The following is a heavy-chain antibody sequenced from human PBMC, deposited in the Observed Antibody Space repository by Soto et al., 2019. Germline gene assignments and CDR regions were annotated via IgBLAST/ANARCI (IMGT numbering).Heavy chain of an antibody. CDR1: GGSFSGNY. J-gene: IGHJ6*02. CDR2: FSDSGST. CDR3: ARGNFYYGLDV. Sequence: PSETLSLTCAVYGGSFSGNYWSWIRQPPGKGLEWIGEFSDSGSTNYNPSLKSRVTISAVMSTSQFSLKLSSLTPADTAVYYCARGNFYYGLDVWGQGTTVTAP. V-gene: IGHV4-34*01.